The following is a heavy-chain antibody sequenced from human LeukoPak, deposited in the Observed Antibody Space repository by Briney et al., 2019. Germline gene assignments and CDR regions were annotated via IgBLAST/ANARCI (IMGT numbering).Heavy chain of an antibody. Sequence: SETLSLTCTVSGGSVSSYYWSWIRRPPGRGLEWVAYLSHSGSSDSNPSLTSRVTTLVDTSKNQFSLKLASVTAADTAVYYCARARYANAWYAFDIWGHGTMVTVSS. V-gene: IGHV4-59*02. CDR1: GGSVSSYY. CDR3: ARARYANAWYAFDI. CDR2: LSHSGSS. D-gene: IGHD2-2*01. J-gene: IGHJ3*02.